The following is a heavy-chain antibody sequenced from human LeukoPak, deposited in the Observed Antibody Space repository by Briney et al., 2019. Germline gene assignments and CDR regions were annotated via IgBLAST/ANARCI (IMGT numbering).Heavy chain of an antibody. Sequence: SETLSLACVVSGYSISSGYHWGWIRQPPGKGLEWIGSVYRSGSTYYNPSLKSRVTISVDTSKNQISLKVRSVTAADTAVYYCARENWVFDYWGQGILVTASS. CDR2: VYRSGST. CDR1: GYSISSGYH. D-gene: IGHD7-27*01. CDR3: ARENWVFDY. J-gene: IGHJ4*02. V-gene: IGHV4-38-2*02.